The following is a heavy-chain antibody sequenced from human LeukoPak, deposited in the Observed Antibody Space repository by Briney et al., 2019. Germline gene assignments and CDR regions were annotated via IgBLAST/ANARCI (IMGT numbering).Heavy chain of an antibody. CDR3: ASLLSTGTGGRGYCDY. J-gene: IGHJ4*02. V-gene: IGHV4-39*01. D-gene: IGHD1-1*01. Sequence: PSETLSLICTVLGGSISSSSYYWGWIRQPPGKGLEWTGSISYSGSTSYNPSFKSRVTISVDTSKNQFSLNLISVTAADTAVYYCASLLSTGTGGRGYCDYWGQGTLVTVST. CDR2: ISYSGST. CDR1: GGSISSSSYY.